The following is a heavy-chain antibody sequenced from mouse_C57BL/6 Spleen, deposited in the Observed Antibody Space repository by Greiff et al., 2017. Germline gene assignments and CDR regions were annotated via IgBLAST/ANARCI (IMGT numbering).Heavy chain of an antibody. V-gene: IGHV1-81*01. CDR3: ARDYGSSPHWYFDV. J-gene: IGHJ1*03. D-gene: IGHD1-1*01. Sequence: VKLQESGAELARPGASVKLSCKASGYTFTSYGISWVKQRTGQGLEWIGEIYPRSGNTYYNEKFKGKATLTADKSSSTAYMELRSLTSEDSAVYFCARDYGSSPHWYFDVWGTGTTVTVSS. CDR1: GYTFTSYG. CDR2: IYPRSGNT.